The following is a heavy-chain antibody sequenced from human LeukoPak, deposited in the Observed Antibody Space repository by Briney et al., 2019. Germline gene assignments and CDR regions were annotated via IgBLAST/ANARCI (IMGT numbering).Heavy chain of an antibody. V-gene: IGHV3-9*03. Sequence: GRSLRLSCAASGFTFDDYAMHWVRQAPGKGLEWVSGISWNSGSIGYADSVKGRFTISRDNAKNSLYLHLNSLRAEDMALYYCAKGGYSSSSGWFDPWGQGTLVTVSS. CDR3: AKGGYSSSSGWFDP. J-gene: IGHJ5*02. CDR1: GFTFDDYA. CDR2: ISWNSGSI. D-gene: IGHD6-6*01.